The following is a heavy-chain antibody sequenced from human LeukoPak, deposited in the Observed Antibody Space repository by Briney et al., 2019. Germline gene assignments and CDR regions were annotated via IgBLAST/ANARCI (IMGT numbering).Heavy chain of an antibody. CDR1: GFTVSDYY. V-gene: IGHV3-69-1*01. J-gene: IGHJ4*02. D-gene: IGHD3-16*01. Sequence: GGSLRLACAVSGFTVSDYYMTWVRQAPGKGLEWISYIRSSGDTFYADSVKGRFTISRDDAKGSLYLQMNSLRAEDTAVYFCARSPGGRRLEYWGQGTLVTVSS. CDR2: IRSSGDT. CDR3: ARSPGGRRLEY.